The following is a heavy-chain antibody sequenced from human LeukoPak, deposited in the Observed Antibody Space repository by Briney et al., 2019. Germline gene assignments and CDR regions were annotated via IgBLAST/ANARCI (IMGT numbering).Heavy chain of an antibody. D-gene: IGHD2-8*01. CDR1: GFTLSSHD. CDR3: AREPDVYGSWYFDL. Sequence: GGSLRLSCAASGFTLSSHDVHWVRQVPGKGLEWISAINVAGNTYYSDSVKGRFSVSRDNAKNSVHLQMTSLRAGDTAVYHCAREPDVYGSWYFDLSGRGTQVTVSS. CDR2: INVAGNT. V-gene: IGHV3-13*01. J-gene: IGHJ2*01.